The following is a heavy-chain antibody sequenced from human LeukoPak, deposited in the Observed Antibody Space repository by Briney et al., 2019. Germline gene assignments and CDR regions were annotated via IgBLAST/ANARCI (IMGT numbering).Heavy chain of an antibody. V-gene: IGHV1-18*01. D-gene: IGHD6-13*01. CDR1: GYTFTSYG. Sequence: ASVKVSCKASGYTFTSYGISWVRQAPGQGLERMGWISAYNGNTNYAQKLQGRVTMTTGTSTSTAYMELRSLRSDDTAVYYCARGSSSWYGVFWFDPWGQGTLVTVSS. J-gene: IGHJ5*02. CDR2: ISAYNGNT. CDR3: ARGSSSWYGVFWFDP.